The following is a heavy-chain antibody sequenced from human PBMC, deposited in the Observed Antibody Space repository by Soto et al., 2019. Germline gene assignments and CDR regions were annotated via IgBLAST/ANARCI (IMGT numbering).Heavy chain of an antibody. CDR2: MYHSGGA. CDR3: ATGNVDSMLEY. CDR1: DGSISSYDW. Sequence: QVQLQESGPGLVKPSETLSLTCVVSDGSISSYDWWTWVRQPPGKGLEWIGKMYHSGGADYSPSLKRRVTISAASSKNHCSLRLTAVTAADTAVYYCATGNVDSMLEYWGKGTQFAVSS. D-gene: IGHD3-3*01. J-gene: IGHJ4*02. V-gene: IGHV4-4*02.